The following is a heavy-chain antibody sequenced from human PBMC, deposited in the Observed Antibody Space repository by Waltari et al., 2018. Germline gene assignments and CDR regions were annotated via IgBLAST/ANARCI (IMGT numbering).Heavy chain of an antibody. D-gene: IGHD3-22*01. J-gene: IGHJ4*02. V-gene: IGHV3-23*01. CDR1: GLNFFSYA. Sequence: EEHLLESGGGLAQPGGSLRLSCAAAGLNFFSYAMSWVRQAPGKGLGWVSGISDIGVITKYADSVKGRFTVSRDNSKNTVFLHLNSLRAEDTAIYYCARHLYSIDYLELAKWGQGTLVTVSS. CDR3: ARHLYSIDYLELAK. CDR2: ISDIGVIT.